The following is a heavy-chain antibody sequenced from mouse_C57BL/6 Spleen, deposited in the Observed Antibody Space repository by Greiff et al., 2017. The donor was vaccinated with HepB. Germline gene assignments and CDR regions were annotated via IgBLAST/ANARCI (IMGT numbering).Heavy chain of an antibody. D-gene: IGHD2-1*01. CDR3: ARYYGNYGWYFDV. CDR2: IFPGSGST. V-gene: IGHV1-75*01. CDR1: GYTFTDYY. J-gene: IGHJ1*03. Sequence: QVQLKESGPELVKPGASVKISCKASGYTFTDYYINWVKQRPGQGLEWIGWIFPGSGSTYYNEKFKGKATLTVDKSSSTAYMLLSSLTSEDSAVYFCARYYGNYGWYFDVWGTGTTVTVSS.